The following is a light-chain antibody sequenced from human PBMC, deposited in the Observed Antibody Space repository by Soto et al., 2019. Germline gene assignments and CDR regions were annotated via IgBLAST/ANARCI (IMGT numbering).Light chain of an antibody. Sequence: EIAMTQSPATLSVAPGERVTFSCRARQGVSRKLAWYQHKPGQAPRLLIYDAATRATGIPDRFSGSGSGTEFTLTISSLQSEDFAVYFCQQYDNWPPYTFGQGTKLEIK. CDR3: QQYDNWPPYT. CDR1: QGVSRK. J-gene: IGKJ2*01. CDR2: DAA. V-gene: IGKV3-15*01.